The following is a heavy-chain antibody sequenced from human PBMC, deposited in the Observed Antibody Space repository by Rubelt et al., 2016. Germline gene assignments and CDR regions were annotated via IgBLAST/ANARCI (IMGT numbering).Heavy chain of an antibody. CDR3: ARDYCSGGSCYSVFDY. Sequence: QVQLVQSGAEVKKTGSSVKVSCKASGYTFTGYYMHWVRQAPGQGLEWMGWINPNSGGTNYAQKFQGRVTMTRATSTSTAYMELSRLRSDDTALYYCARDYCSGGSCYSVFDYWGQGTLVTVSS. J-gene: IGHJ4*02. CDR2: INPNSGGT. D-gene: IGHD2-15*01. V-gene: IGHV1-2*02. CDR1: GYTFTGYY.